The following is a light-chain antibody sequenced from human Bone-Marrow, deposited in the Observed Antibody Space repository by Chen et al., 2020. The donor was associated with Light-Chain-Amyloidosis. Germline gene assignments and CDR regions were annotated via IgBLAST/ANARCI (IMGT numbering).Light chain of an antibody. V-gene: IGLV3-25*03. J-gene: IGLJ2*01. CDR1: DLPTKY. CDR3: QSADSSGTYEVI. CDR2: RDT. Sequence: SYELTRPPSVSVSPGQTARITCSGDDLPTKYAYWYQQKPGQAPVLVIHRDTERPSGISERFSGSRSGTTATLTISGVQAEDEADYHCQSADSSGTYEVIFGGGTKLTVL.